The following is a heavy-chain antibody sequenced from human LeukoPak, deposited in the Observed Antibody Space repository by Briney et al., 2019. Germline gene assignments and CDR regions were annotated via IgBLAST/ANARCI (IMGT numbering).Heavy chain of an antibody. CDR1: GGSISSGGYF. J-gene: IGHJ4*02. CDR3: AREAPGVSSGYYYPYYFDY. D-gene: IGHD3-22*01. CDR2: IYNSETT. V-gene: IGHV4-31*03. Sequence: PSQTLSLTCTVSGGSISSGGYFWTWIRQHPGKGLEWIGYIYNSETTYYNPSFKSRVTISVDTSKNQFSLKLSSVTAADTAVYYCAREAPGVSSGYYYPYYFDYWGQGALVTVSS.